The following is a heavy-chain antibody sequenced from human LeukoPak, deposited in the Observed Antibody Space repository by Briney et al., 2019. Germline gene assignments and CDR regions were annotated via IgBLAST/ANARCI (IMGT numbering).Heavy chain of an antibody. CDR2: ISGSGGST. D-gene: IGHD3-3*02. J-gene: IGHJ4*02. Sequence: GGSLRLSCAASGFSFSIHAMSWVRQAPGKGLEWVSAISGSGGSTYYADSVKGRFTISRDNSKNTLYLQMNSLRAEDTAVYYCAKSSAYLEWLSDFDYWGQGTLVTVSS. CDR3: AKSSAYLEWLSDFDY. V-gene: IGHV3-23*01. CDR1: GFSFSIHA.